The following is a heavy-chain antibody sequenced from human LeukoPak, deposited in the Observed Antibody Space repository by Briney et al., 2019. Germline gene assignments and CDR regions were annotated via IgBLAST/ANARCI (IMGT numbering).Heavy chain of an antibody. CDR1: GYTFTSYD. V-gene: IGHV1-2*02. CDR3: ARAVWFGELFH. CDR2: INPNSGDT. D-gene: IGHD3-10*01. Sequence: ASVKVSCKASGYTFTSYDINWVRQATGQGLEWMGWINPNSGDTNYAQRFQGRVSMTRDTSISTAYMELSRLRSDDTAVYYCARAVWFGELFHWGQGTLVTVSS. J-gene: IGHJ4*02.